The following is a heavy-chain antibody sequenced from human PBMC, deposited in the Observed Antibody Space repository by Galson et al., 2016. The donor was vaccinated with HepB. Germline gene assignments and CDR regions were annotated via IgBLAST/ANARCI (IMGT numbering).Heavy chain of an antibody. J-gene: IGHJ6*02. V-gene: IGHV3-21*01. Sequence: SLRLSCAASGFTFSSYSMNWVRQAPGKGLEWVSSISSSSSYMYYADSVRGRFTIPRDNAKNSLYLQMNSLRAEDTAVYYCARELDYRHYYYYYGMDVWGQGTTVTVS. CDR3: ARELDYRHYYYYYGMDV. CDR1: GFTFSSYS. CDR2: ISSSSSYM. D-gene: IGHD4-11*01.